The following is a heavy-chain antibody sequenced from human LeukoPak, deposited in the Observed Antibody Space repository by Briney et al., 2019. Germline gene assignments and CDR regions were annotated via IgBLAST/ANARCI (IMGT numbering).Heavy chain of an antibody. D-gene: IGHD5-18*01. V-gene: IGHV1-2*02. Sequence: ASVKVSCKTSGYTFNLKYIHWVRQAPGQGLEWMGWLNPDSGFTKNAQKFQGRVTMTTDTSTSTAYMEVRSLRSDDTAVYYCARAYSYGYGPLDYWGQGTLVTVSS. CDR3: ARAYSYGYGPLDY. J-gene: IGHJ4*02. CDR2: LNPDSGFT. CDR1: GYTFNLKY.